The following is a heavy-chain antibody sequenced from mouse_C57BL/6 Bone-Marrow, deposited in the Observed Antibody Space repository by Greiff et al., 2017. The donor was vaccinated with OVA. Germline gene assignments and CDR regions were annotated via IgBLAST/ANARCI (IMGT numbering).Heavy chain of an antibody. CDR1: GYTFTSYG. V-gene: IGHV1-81*01. Sequence: VQRVESGAELARPGASVKLSCKASGYTFTSYGISWVKQRTGQGLEWIGEIYPRSGNTYYNEKFKGKATLTADKSSSTAYMELRSLTSEDSAVYFCARCYYGIPYYFDYWGQGTTLTVSS. CDR3: ARCYYGIPYYFDY. CDR2: IYPRSGNT. J-gene: IGHJ2*01. D-gene: IGHD1-1*01.